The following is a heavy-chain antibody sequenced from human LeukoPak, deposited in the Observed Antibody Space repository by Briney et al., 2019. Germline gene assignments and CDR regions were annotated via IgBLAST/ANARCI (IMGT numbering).Heavy chain of an antibody. CDR1: GFTVSSNY. V-gene: IGHV3-66*01. Sequence: GGSLRLSCAASGFTVSSNYMSWVRQAPGKGLEWVSVIYSGGSIYYADSVKGRFTSSRDNSKDTVYLQLNSLRVEDTAVYYCAKGGLERPGYWGQGTLVTVSS. J-gene: IGHJ4*02. CDR2: IYSGGSI. CDR3: AKGGLERPGY. D-gene: IGHD1-1*01.